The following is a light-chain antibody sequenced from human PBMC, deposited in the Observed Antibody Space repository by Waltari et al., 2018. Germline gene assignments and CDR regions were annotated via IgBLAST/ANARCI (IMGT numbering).Light chain of an antibody. CDR1: QSLLYSATNQNY. Sequence: DIVMTQSPDAMAVSLCESATINCRSSQSLLYSATNQNYLGWYQQKPGQPPKLLIYWASKRDAGVPHRCSGGGSGTYFTLTISSLQAEDVAVYYCQQYYGTPYTFGQGTKLEIK. CDR3: QQYYGTPYT. V-gene: IGKV4-1*01. J-gene: IGKJ2*01. CDR2: WAS.